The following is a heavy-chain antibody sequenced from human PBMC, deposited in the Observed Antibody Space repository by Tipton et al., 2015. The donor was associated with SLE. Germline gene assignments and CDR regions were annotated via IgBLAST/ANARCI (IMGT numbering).Heavy chain of an antibody. CDR1: GYSISSGYY. V-gene: IGHV4-38-2*02. Sequence: TLSLTCTVSGYSISSGYYWDWIRQSPGKGLEWIGYVYYSGCTYYKPSLKSRVTMSVDTSKNQFSLNLTSVTAADTAVYYCARLRISGVLTGSYEYGMDVWGQGTAVTVSS. D-gene: IGHD3-3*01. CDR3: ARLRISGVLTGSYEYGMDV. J-gene: IGHJ6*02. CDR2: VYYSGCT.